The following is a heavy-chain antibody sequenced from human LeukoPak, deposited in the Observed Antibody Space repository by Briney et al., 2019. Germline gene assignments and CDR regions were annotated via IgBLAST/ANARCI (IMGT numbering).Heavy chain of an antibody. J-gene: IGHJ4*02. Sequence: ASVKVSCKASGGTFSSYAISWVRQAPGQGLEWMGGIIPIFGTANYAQKFQGRVTITTDESTSTAYMELSSLRSEDTAVYYWAIDNYDFWSGCTNWGQGTLVTVSS. CDR3: AIDNYDFWSGCTN. CDR2: IIPIFGTA. CDR1: GGTFSSYA. V-gene: IGHV1-69*05. D-gene: IGHD3-3*01.